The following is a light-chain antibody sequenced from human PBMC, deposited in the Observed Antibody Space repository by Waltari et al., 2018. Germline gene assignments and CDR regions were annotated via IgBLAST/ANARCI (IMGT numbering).Light chain of an antibody. CDR3: QTYDKSSRV. V-gene: IGLV3-1*01. J-gene: IGLJ3*02. CDR2: QHS. CDR1: QLEDKF. Sequence: SYDLTQPPSVSVSPGQTASISCLGHQLEDKFLSWYQQKSGQSPVLVIYQHSKRPSEIPERFSGSTSGNTATLTISGAQTSDEADYYCQTYDKSSRVFGGGTRLTVL.